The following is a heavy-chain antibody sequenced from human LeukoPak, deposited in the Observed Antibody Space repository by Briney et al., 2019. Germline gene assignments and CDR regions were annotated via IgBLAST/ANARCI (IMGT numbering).Heavy chain of an antibody. J-gene: IGHJ3*02. CDR2: ISSSSSYI. V-gene: IGHV3-21*01. Sequence: PGGSLRLSCAASGFTFSSYSMNWVRQAPGKGLEWVSSISSSSSYIYYADSVKGRFTISRDNAKNSLYLQMNSLRAEDTAVYYCTRDRGWGLDPTDAFDIWGQGTMVTVSS. CDR1: GFTFSSYS. D-gene: IGHD6-19*01. CDR3: TRDRGWGLDPTDAFDI.